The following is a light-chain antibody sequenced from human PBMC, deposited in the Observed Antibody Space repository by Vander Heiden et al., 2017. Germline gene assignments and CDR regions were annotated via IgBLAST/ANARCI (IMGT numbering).Light chain of an antibody. J-gene: IGKJ4*01. V-gene: IGKV3-20*01. CDR1: QSVSSSY. CDR2: GAS. Sequence: EIVLPQSPGTLSLSPGKRATLSCRASQSVSSSYLAWYQQKPGQAPRLLIYGASSRATGIPDRFSGSGSGTDFTLTISRLEPEDFAVYYCQQYGSSPLLTFGGGTKVEIK. CDR3: QQYGSSPLLT.